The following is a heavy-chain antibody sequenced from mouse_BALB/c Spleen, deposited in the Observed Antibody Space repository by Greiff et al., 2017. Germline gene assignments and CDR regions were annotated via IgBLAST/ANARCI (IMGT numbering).Heavy chain of an antibody. CDR2: IFPGSGNT. D-gene: IGHD1-1*01. CDR3: ARSDYYGSEAMDY. CDR1: GYSFTSYY. Sequence: VKLQESGPELVKPGASVKISCKASGYSFTSYYIHWVKQRPGQGLEWIGWIFPGSGNTKYNEKFKGKATLTADTSSSTAYMQLSSLTSEDSAVYFCARSDYYGSEAMDYWGQGTSVTVSS. V-gene: IGHV1-66*01. J-gene: IGHJ4*01.